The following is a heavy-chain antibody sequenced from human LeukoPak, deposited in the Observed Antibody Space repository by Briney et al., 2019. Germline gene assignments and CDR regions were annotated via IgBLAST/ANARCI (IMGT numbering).Heavy chain of an antibody. D-gene: IGHD4-23*01. CDR3: ATDINDYGDKYYFDY. CDR2: FDPEDGET. Sequence: ASVKVSCKVSGYTLTELSMHWVRQAPGKGLEWMGGFDPEDGETIYAQKLQGRVTMTEETATNTAYMELSSLRSEDTAVYYCATDINDYGDKYYFDYWGQGTLVTVSS. J-gene: IGHJ4*02. CDR1: GYTLTELS. V-gene: IGHV1-24*01.